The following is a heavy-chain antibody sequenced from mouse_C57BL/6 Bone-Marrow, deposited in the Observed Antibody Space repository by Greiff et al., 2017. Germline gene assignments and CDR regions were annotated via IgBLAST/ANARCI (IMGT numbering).Heavy chain of an antibody. CDR3: ARETYYSNYRDY. CDR2: IYPGDGDT. CDR1: GYAFSSSW. V-gene: IGHV1-82*01. J-gene: IGHJ2*01. D-gene: IGHD2-5*01. Sequence: QVQLQQPGPELVKPGASVQISCKASGYAFSSSWMNWVKQRPGKGLEWIGRIYPGDGDTNYNGKFKGKDTLTADKSSSTAYMQLSGLTSEDSAVYFCARETYYSNYRDYWGQGTTLTVSS.